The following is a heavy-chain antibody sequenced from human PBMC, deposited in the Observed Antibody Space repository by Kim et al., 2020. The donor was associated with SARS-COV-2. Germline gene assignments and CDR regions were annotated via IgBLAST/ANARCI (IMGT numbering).Heavy chain of an antibody. CDR1: GGSISSGGYY. Sequence: SETLSLTCTVSGGSISSGGYYWSWIRQHPGKGLEWIGYIYYSGSTYYNPSLKSRVTISVDTSKNKLSLQLSSVPAADPAVYYCARGGSWFGELLTNYYYYYGMDVWGQGTTVTVSS. CDR2: IYYSGST. CDR3: ARGGSWFGELLTNYYYYYGMDV. D-gene: IGHD3-10*01. V-gene: IGHV4-31*03. J-gene: IGHJ6*02.